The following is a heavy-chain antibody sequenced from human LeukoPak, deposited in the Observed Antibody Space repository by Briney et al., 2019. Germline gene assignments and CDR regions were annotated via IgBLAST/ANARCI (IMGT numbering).Heavy chain of an antibody. CDR1: GGSISSYY. D-gene: IGHD4-17*01. CDR2: IYYSGST. CDR3: ARESDYAFDY. J-gene: IGHJ4*02. V-gene: IGHV4-59*01. Sequence: SETLSLTCTVSGGSISSYYWSWIRQLPGKGLEWIGYIYYSGSTNYNPSLKSRVTISVDTSKNQFSLKLSSVAAADTAVYYCARESDYAFDYWGQGTLVTVSS.